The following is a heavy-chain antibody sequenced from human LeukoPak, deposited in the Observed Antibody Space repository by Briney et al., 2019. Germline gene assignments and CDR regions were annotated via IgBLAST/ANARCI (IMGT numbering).Heavy chain of an antibody. D-gene: IGHD3-10*01. CDR1: GYTFTGYY. V-gene: IGHV1-2*02. CDR3: AREGGYGSGGLDY. J-gene: IGHJ4*02. Sequence: ASVKVSCKASGYTFTGYYMHWVRQAPGQGLEWMGWINPNSGGTNYAQKFQGRVTMTRDTSISTAYMELSRLRSDDTAVYYCAREGGYGSGGLDYWGQGTLVTVSS. CDR2: INPNSGGT.